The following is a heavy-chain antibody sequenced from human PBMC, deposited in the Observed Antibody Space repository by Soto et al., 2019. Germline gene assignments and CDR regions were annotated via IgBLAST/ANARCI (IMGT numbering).Heavy chain of an antibody. V-gene: IGHV1-18*01. CDR1: GYNFISYG. Sequence: QVQLVQSGAEVKKPGASVKVSCKASGYNFISYGITWVRQAPGQGLEWMGWISGYNGNTNYEQRLQGRVTMTTDTATNTAYMELRSRRADDTAVYYCARDRAEDNSSDYYATPGYFCCYGMDVWGQGTTVTVSS. CDR3: ARDRAEDNSSDYYATPGYFCCYGMDV. D-gene: IGHD3-22*01. J-gene: IGHJ6*02. CDR2: ISGYNGNT.